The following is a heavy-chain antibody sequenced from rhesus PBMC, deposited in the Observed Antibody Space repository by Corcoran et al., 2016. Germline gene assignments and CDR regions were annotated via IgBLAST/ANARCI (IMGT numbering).Heavy chain of an antibody. CDR3: ARRGSSGWLSYFDY. V-gene: IGHV4-93*01. J-gene: IGHJ4*01. CDR2: IYGSGGST. D-gene: IGHD6-31*01. Sequence: QVQLQESGPAVVKPSETLSLTCAVSGGSISSSHLWRWIPPSPGKGLEWFGGIYGSGGSTEYNPSLKSRVTISKDTSKNQFSLKLSSVTAADTAVYYCARRGSSGWLSYFDYWGQGVLVTVSS. CDR1: GGSISSSHL.